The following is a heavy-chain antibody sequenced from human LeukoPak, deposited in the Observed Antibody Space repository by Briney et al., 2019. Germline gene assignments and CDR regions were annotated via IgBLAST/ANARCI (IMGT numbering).Heavy chain of an antibody. CDR3: ARDRLLEDRDYHYYYYMDV. J-gene: IGHJ6*03. CDR1: GFTFSSYW. CDR2: IKQDGSEN. Sequence: PGGSLRHACAASGFTFSSYWMSWVRQAPGKGLEWVADIKQDGSENDYVDSVKGRFTISRDNAKNSLYLQMNSLRAEDTAVYYCARDRLLEDRDYHYYYYMDVWGKGTTVTVSS. D-gene: IGHD1-1*01. V-gene: IGHV3-7*01.